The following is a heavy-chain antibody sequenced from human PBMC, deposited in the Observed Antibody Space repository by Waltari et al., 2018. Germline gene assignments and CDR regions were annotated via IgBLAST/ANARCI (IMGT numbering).Heavy chain of an antibody. D-gene: IGHD3-16*01. CDR1: GFTFTNYA. V-gene: IGHV3-30*04. CDR3: ARERRGDAPERPLYYYYGIDV. Sequence: QVQLVESGGGVVQPGGSLRLSCAASGFTFTNYAMHWVRQAPGKGLEWAAIISYDGRNKYYADSVKSRFTISRDNSKNTLYLQMNSLRVEDTAVYYCARERRGDAPERPLYYYYGIDVWGQGTTVTV. CDR2: ISYDGRNK. J-gene: IGHJ6*02.